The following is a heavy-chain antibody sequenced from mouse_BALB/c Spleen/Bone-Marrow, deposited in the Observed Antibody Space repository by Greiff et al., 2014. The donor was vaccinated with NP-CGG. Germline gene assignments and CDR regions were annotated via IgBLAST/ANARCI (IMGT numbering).Heavy chain of an antibody. Sequence: EVKLVESGAELVKPGASVKLSCTTSGFNIKDTYIHRVRQRPEQGLGWIGRIDPANGNTKYDPEFQGKATITADTSSNTAYLHLSSLTSEDTAVYSCAHDAPFAYWGQGTLVTVSA. CDR1: GFNIKDTY. CDR2: IDPANGNT. D-gene: IGHD2-3*01. J-gene: IGHJ3*01. V-gene: IGHV14-3*02. CDR3: AHDAPFAY.